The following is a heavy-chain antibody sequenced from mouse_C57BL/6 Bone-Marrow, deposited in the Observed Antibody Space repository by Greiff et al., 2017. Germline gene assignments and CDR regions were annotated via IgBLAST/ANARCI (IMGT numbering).Heavy chain of an antibody. CDR3: TRIRIYYYGRNWYFDV. V-gene: IGHV1-5*01. CDR2: IYPGNSDT. CDR1: GYTFTSYW. J-gene: IGHJ1*03. Sequence: VQLQQSGTVLARPGASVKMSCKTSGYTFTSYWMHWVKQRPGQGLEWIGAIYPGNSDTSYNQKFKGKAKLTAVTSASTAYMELSSLTNEDSAVYYCTRIRIYYYGRNWYFDVWGTGTTVTVSS. D-gene: IGHD1-1*01.